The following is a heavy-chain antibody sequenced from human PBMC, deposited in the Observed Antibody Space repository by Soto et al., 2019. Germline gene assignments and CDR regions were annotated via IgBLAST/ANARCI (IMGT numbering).Heavy chain of an antibody. CDR1: GFTFDDYA. CDR3: AKDTARDYVFSHFGS. V-gene: IGHV3-9*01. J-gene: IGHJ5*01. CDR2: ISVNSASI. Sequence: EVQLLESGGGLVQPGRSLRLSCATSGFTFDDYAMHWVRQAPGKGLEWVSGISVNSASIGYSDSVKGRFTISRDNAKNSLDLQMNSLRAEDTSFYYWAKDTARDYVFSHFGSWGQGTLVTVSS. D-gene: IGHD3-16*01.